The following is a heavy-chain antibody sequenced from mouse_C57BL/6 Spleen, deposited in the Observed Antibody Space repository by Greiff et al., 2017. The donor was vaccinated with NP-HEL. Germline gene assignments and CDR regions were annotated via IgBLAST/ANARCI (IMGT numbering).Heavy chain of an antibody. CDR2: ISSGGDYI. J-gene: IGHJ3*01. CDR1: GFTFSSYA. CDR3: TRGIYYGYEGGFAY. Sequence: DVMLVESGEGLVKPGGSLKLSCAASGFTFSSYAMSWVRQTPEKRLEWVAYISSGGDYIYYADTVKGRFTISRDNARNTLYLQMSSLKSEDTAMYYCTRGIYYGYEGGFAYWGQGTLVTVSA. V-gene: IGHV5-9-1*02. D-gene: IGHD2-2*01.